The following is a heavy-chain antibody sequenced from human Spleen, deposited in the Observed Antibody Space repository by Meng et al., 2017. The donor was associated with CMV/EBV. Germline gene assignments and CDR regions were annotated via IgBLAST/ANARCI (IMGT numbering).Heavy chain of an antibody. Sequence: SSYYWGGSRQPPGKGLEWIGSVYYSGSTYYNPSLKRRVTMSVDTSKNHFSLRLSSVTAADTAVYYCARDVTRDYDFWSAYYRGWFDPWGQGTLVTVSS. D-gene: IGHD3-3*01. CDR1: SSYY. J-gene: IGHJ5*02. CDR3: ARDVTRDYDFWSAYYRGWFDP. V-gene: IGHV4-39*07. CDR2: VYYSGST.